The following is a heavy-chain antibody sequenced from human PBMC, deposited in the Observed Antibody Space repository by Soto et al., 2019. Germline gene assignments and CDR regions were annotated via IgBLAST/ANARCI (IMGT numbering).Heavy chain of an antibody. CDR2: ISGSGGST. J-gene: IGHJ5*02. CDR1: GFTFSSYA. D-gene: IGHD6-13*01. CDR3: AKFRAAAGPTQSYNWFDP. Sequence: GXSLILSCAASGFTFSSYAMSCVRQAPFKGLEWVSAISGSGGSTYYADSVKGRFTISRDNSKNTLYLQMNSLRAEDTAVYYCAKFRAAAGPTQSYNWFDPWGQGTLVTVSS. V-gene: IGHV3-23*01.